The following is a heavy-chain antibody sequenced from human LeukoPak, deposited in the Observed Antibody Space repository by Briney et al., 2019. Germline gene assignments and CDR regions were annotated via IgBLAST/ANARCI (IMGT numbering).Heavy chain of an antibody. D-gene: IGHD3-9*01. CDR1: GYSFTSYW. CDR2: IYPGDSDT. Sequence: GESLKISCKGSGYSFTSYWIGWGRQMPGKSVEWMGIIYPGDSDTRYSPSFQGQVPISADKSISTAYVQWSSLKASDTAMYYCARGLDYDILTGYYIGPPFDYWGQGTLVTVSS. V-gene: IGHV5-51*01. J-gene: IGHJ4*02. CDR3: ARGLDYDILTGYYIGPPFDY.